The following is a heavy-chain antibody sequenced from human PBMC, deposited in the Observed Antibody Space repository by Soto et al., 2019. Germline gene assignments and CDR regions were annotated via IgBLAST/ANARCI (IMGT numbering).Heavy chain of an antibody. V-gene: IGHV1-46*01. Sequence: ASVKVSCKASGYTFTSYYMHWVRQAPGQGLEWMGIINPSGGSASYAQKFQGRVTMTRDTSTSTVYMELSSLRSEDTAVYYCARGEYYYDSSGYYLVPAPFDYWGQGTLLTVSS. J-gene: IGHJ4*02. CDR2: INPSGGSA. CDR3: ARGEYYYDSSGYYLVPAPFDY. CDR1: GYTFTSYY. D-gene: IGHD3-22*01.